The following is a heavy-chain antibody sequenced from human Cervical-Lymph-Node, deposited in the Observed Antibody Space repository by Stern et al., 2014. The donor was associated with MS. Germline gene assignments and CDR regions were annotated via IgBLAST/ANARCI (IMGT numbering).Heavy chain of an antibody. CDR1: GFAFGGYS. D-gene: IGHD2-8*02. Sequence: VQLVESGGGLVQPGGSLKLSCAASGFAFGGYSMNWVRPAPGTGLEWVSHISSSGRTIYIADSVKGRFTVSRDNSNNSLFLQINSLRDEDTAVYYCARVVFGLDVWGPGTTVIVSS. CDR3: ARVVFGLDV. V-gene: IGHV3-48*02. J-gene: IGHJ6*02. CDR2: ISSSGRTI.